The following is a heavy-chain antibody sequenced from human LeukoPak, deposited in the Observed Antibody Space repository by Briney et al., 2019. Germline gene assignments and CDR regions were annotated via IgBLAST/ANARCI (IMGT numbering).Heavy chain of an antibody. CDR3: VRSSGGKGGPGIRYFDY. D-gene: IGHD4-23*01. J-gene: IGHJ4*02. V-gene: IGHV3-53*01. CDR1: GFNVSSNY. Sequence: GGSLRLSCAASGFNVSSNYIHWVRQAPGKGLEWIPVSYTGGSAYYAESVKGRFTISRDNFKNAFYLQMKSLSAGDTAVYYCVRSSGGKGGPGIRYFDYWGQGTLVTVSS. CDR2: SYTGGSA.